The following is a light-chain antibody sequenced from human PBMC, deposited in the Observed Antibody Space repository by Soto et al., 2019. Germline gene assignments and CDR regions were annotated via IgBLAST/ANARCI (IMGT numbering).Light chain of an antibody. CDR2: GNS. CDR1: SSNIGAGYD. Sequence: QSVLTQPPSVSGAPGQRVTISCTGSSSNIGAGYDVHWYQQLPGTAPKLLIYGNSNRPSGVPDRFSGSKSVTSASLAITGLQADDEADYYCQSYDSSLWVFGAGTKVTVL. V-gene: IGLV1-40*01. CDR3: QSYDSSLWV. J-gene: IGLJ2*01.